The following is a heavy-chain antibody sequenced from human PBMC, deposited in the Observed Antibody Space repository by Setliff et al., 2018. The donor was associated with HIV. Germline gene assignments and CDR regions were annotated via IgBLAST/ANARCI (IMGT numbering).Heavy chain of an antibody. CDR2: FDPEDGET. D-gene: IGHD4-17*01. CDR1: RYTLTELS. V-gene: IGHV1-24*01. J-gene: IGHJ3*01. Sequence: ASVKVSCKVSRYTLTELSIHWVRQTPGKGLEWMGGFDPEDGETIYAQNFQGRVTMSEDISTDTGYMELRSLTSEDTAAYFCAADRRTVSILRGAFHVWGQGTPVTVSS. CDR3: AADRRTVSILRGAFHV.